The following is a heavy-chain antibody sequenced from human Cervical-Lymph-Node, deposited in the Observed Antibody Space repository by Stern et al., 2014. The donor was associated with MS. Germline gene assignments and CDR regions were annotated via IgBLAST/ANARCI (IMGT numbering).Heavy chain of an antibody. CDR1: GYSFTANW. CDR3: ARDYGDYAFDY. V-gene: IGHV5-51*01. CDR2: IYPSDSDP. D-gene: IGHD4-17*01. J-gene: IGHJ4*02. Sequence: DQLVQSGAEVKKPGESLNISCTGSGYSFTANWIAWVRQMPGKGLELVGIIYPSDSDPRYSPSFQGQVTISADKSISTAYLQWSSLKASDTAMYYCARDYGDYAFDYWGQGTLVTVSS.